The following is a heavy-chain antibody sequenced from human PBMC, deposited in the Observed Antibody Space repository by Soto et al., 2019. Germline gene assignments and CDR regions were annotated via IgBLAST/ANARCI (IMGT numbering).Heavy chain of an antibody. D-gene: IGHD2-15*01. V-gene: IGHV1-18*01. Sequence: QVQLVQSGAEVKKPGASVKVSCKASGYTFTSYGRNWVRQAPGQGLEWMGWISAYNGNTNYAQKLQGRVTMTTDTPPSAAYMELRRLRSYDRAMNYCASAASSRVHAYWGQGARVTVSS. CDR3: ASAASSRVHAY. CDR2: ISAYNGNT. CDR1: GYTFTSYG. J-gene: IGHJ4*02.